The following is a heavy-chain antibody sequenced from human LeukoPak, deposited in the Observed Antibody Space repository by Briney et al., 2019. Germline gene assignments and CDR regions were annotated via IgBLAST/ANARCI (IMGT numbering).Heavy chain of an antibody. CDR2: TYYRSKWYN. CDR1: GDSVSSNTAA. V-gene: IGHV6-1*01. J-gene: IGHJ4*02. Sequence: SQTLSLTCAISGDSVSSNTAAWNWIRQSPSRGLEWLGRTYYRSKWYNHYAVSVKSRITINPDTSRNQFSLQLNSVTPEDTAVYYCAREYCSGLCFDSWGRGTLVTVSS. CDR3: AREYCSGLCFDS. D-gene: IGHD2-15*01.